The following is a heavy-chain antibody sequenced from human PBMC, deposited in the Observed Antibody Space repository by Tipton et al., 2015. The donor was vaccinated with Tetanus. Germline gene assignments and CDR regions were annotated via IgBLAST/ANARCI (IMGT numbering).Heavy chain of an antibody. Sequence: QLVQSGAEVKKPGASVKVSCKASGYTFTGYYMHWVRQAPGQGLEWMGWINPNSGGTNYAQKFQGWVTMTRDTSISTAYMELSRLRSDDTAVYYCAREVGATDSYFDYWGQGTLVTVSS. CDR2: INPNSGGT. V-gene: IGHV1-2*04. CDR1: GYTFTGYY. D-gene: IGHD1-26*01. CDR3: AREVGATDSYFDY. J-gene: IGHJ4*02.